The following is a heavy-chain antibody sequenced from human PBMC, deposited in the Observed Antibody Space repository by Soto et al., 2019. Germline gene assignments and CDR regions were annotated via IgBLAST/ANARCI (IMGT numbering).Heavy chain of an antibody. CDR1: GGTFSSYA. CDR2: IIPIFGTA. V-gene: IGHV1-69*13. CDR3: ARGRRSDYGDYAPFFDY. J-gene: IGHJ4*02. Sequence: SVKVSCKASGGTFSSYAIGWVRQAPGQGLEWMGGIIPIFGTANYAQKFQGRVTITADESTSTAYMELSSLRSEDTAVYYCARGRRSDYGDYAPFFDYWGQGTLVTVSS. D-gene: IGHD4-17*01.